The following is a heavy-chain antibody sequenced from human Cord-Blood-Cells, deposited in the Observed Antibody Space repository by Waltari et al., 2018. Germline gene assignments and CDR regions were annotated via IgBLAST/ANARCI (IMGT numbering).Heavy chain of an antibody. V-gene: IGHV1-69*01. CDR3: ARDAFSQAENRERYYYYGMDV. CDR2: IIPIVGTA. J-gene: IGHJ6*02. D-gene: IGHD1-1*01. Sequence: QVQLVQSGAEVKKPGSSVKVSCKASGGTFSSYAISWVRQAPGQGLEWMGGIIPIVGTANYAQKFQGRVTITADESTSTAYMELSSLRSEDTAVYYCARDAFSQAENRERYYYYGMDVWGQGTTVTVSS. CDR1: GGTFSSYA.